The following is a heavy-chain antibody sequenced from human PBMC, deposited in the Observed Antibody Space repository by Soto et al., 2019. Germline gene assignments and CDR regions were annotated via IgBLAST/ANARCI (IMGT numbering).Heavy chain of an antibody. CDR2: SWSDGHDI. V-gene: IGHV3-33*07. CDR3: VGGSYHSNGVRHNLGFFGP. Sequence: GRCLTLSSPPCSVPLNTGALDWRRRTPDKRLVWVAISWSDGHDIQDADSVKGRFTICRNNSKNTLSLHMTSLSAEDTLIYSFVGGSYHSNGVRHNLGFFGPWGQGTLVTVAS. J-gene: IGHJ5*02. D-gene: IGHD2-8*01. CDR1: SVPLNTGA.